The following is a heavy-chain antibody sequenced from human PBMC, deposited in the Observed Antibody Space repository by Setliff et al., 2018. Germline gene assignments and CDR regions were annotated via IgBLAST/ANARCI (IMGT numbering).Heavy chain of an antibody. CDR3: AALRVVTNSPTSYYYYMDV. CDR1: GGTFSSYG. Sequence: ASVKVSCKASGGTFSSYGISWVRQAPGQGLEWMGGFIPIFGTANYAQKFQGRVTVIADESTTTTYMELSSLRSEDTAVYYCAALRVVTNSPTSYYYYMDVWGEGTTVTVSS. V-gene: IGHV1-69*13. J-gene: IGHJ6*03. D-gene: IGHD2-21*02. CDR2: FIPIFGTA.